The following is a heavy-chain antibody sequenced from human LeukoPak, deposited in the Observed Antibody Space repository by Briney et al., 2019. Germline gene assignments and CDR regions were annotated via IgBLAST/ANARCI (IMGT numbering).Heavy chain of an antibody. CDR3: AHRPEDYTNNWFDP. V-gene: IGHV2-5*02. J-gene: IGHJ5*02. CDR1: GFSLSTSGVG. CDR2: IYWDDDK. D-gene: IGHD4-11*01. Sequence: ESGPTLVKPTQTLTLTCTFSGFSLSTSGVGVGWIRQPPGKALEWLALIYWDDDKRYSPSLKSRLTITKDTSKNQVVLTMTNMDPVDTATYCCAHRPEDYTNNWFDPWGQGTLVTVSS.